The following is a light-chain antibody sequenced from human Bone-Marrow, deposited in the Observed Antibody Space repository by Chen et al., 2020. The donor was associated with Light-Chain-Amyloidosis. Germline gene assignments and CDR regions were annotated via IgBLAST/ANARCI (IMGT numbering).Light chain of an antibody. V-gene: IGKV3-11*01. Sequence: EIVLTQSPATLSLSPGDRVTRSCRASQSVRFSLAWYQQKPGQAPRLLIYDASNRATGIPARFSGSGSMTDVTLTISSLEPEDFAVDDCQQRSNWPRTFGQGTKVDIK. CDR1: QSVRFS. CDR3: QQRSNWPRT. J-gene: IGKJ1*01. CDR2: DAS.